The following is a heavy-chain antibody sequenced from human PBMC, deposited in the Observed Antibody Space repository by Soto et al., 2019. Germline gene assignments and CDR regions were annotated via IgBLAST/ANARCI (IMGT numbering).Heavy chain of an antibody. CDR1: GGSISSGDYY. D-gene: IGHD2-21*02. V-gene: IGHV4-30-4*01. CDR2: IYYSGST. J-gene: IGHJ1*01. Sequence: SETLSLTCTVSGGSISSGDYYWSWIRQPPGKGLEWIGYIYYSGSTYYNPSLKSRVTISVDTSKNQFSLKLSSVTAADTAVYYCARGQVVTAMLYFQHWGQGTLVTVPQ. CDR3: ARGQVVTAMLYFQH.